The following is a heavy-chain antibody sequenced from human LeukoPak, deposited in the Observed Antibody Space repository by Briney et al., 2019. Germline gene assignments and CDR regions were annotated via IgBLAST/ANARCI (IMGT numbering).Heavy chain of an antibody. CDR1: GGTFSSYA. CDR3: ASNYDSSGYYSLRLAFDI. D-gene: IGHD3-22*01. Sequence: ASVKVSCKASGGTFSSYAISWVRQAPGQGLEWMGGIIPIFGTANYAQKFQGRVTITADESTSTAYMELSSLRSEDTAMYYCASNYDSSGYYSLRLAFDIWGQGTMVTVSS. CDR2: IIPIFGTA. V-gene: IGHV1-69*13. J-gene: IGHJ3*02.